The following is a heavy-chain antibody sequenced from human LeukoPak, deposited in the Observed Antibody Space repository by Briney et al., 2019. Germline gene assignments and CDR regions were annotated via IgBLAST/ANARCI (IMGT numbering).Heavy chain of an antibody. CDR1: GFTFSSYS. V-gene: IGHV3-48*04. D-gene: IGHD3-10*01. CDR2: ISSSSSTI. Sequence: GGSLRLSCAASGFTFSSYSMNWVRQAPGKGLEWVSYISSSSSTIYYADSVKGRFTISRDNAKNSLYLQMNSLRAEDTAVYYCATPLWGSKGFGELLGAFDIWGQGIMVTVSS. J-gene: IGHJ3*02. CDR3: ATPLWGSKGFGELLGAFDI.